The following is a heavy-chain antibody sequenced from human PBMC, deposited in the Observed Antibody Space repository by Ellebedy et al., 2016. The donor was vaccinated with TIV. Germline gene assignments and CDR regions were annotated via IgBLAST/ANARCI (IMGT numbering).Heavy chain of an antibody. V-gene: IGHV4-59*08. Sequence: MPSESLSLTCNVSGVSISSYYGRCIRQPLGKGMEWVGYFYYSGRTNYNRSLKSRVTMSVDTSKNQFSLNLRSVTADDTAVYFCARTYNGNANFDYWGQGTLVTVSS. D-gene: IGHD1-20*01. CDR3: ARTYNGNANFDY. J-gene: IGHJ4*02. CDR1: GVSISSYY. CDR2: FYYSGRT.